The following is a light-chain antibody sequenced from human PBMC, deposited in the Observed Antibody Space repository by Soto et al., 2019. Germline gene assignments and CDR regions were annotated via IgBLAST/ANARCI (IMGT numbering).Light chain of an antibody. J-gene: IGKJ5*01. CDR2: GAS. Sequence: EIVMMQSPATLSVSPGERATLSCRASQSVSSNLAWYQQKPGQAPRLLIYGASTRATGIPARFSGSGSGTEFTLTISSLQSEDFAVYYCQQYNNWPSITCGQGTRLEIK. CDR1: QSVSSN. CDR3: QQYNNWPSIT. V-gene: IGKV3-15*01.